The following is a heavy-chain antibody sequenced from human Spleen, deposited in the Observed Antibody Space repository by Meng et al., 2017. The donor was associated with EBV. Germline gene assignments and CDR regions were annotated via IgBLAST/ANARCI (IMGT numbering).Heavy chain of an antibody. V-gene: IGHV4-34*01. J-gene: IGHJ4*02. CDR1: GESSSVYD. CDR3: ARRKLAAAVRFDS. CDR2: VNHSGIT. D-gene: IGHD6-13*01. Sequence: AGLLNTSETLAPTCVVYGESSSVYDGSWIRQPPGKGLEWIGEVNHSGITNYNASLESRVTVSVDTTRNQFSLRLKSVTAADTAVYFCARRKLAAAVRFDSWGQGILVTVSS.